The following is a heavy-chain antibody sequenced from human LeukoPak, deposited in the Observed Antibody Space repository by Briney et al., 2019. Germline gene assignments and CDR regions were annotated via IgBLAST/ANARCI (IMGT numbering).Heavy chain of an antibody. V-gene: IGHV1-2*02. CDR1: GYTFTGYY. CDR3: ARDIQFMATAGSDY. D-gene: IGHD6-13*01. J-gene: IGHJ4*02. Sequence: ASVKVSCKASGYTFTGYYMHWVRQAPGQGLKWMGWINPNSGGTNYAQKFQGRVTMTRDTSISTAYMELSRLRSDDTAVYYCARDIQFMATAGSDYWGQGTLVTVSS. CDR2: INPNSGGT.